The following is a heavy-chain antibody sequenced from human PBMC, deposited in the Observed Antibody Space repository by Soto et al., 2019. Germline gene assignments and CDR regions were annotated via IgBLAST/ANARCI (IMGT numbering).Heavy chain of an antibody. CDR2: IIPVFGIT. CDR3: ARGGRFPRDY. V-gene: IGHV1-69*01. J-gene: IGHJ4*02. D-gene: IGHD1-1*01. Sequence: QVQLVQSGAEVKKPGSSVKVSCKTSGGSFSSYALIWVRQAPGQGLEWMGGIIPVFGITNYAQNFQGRVTITEDESTSTGYMELSRLTSDDTAVYYCARGGRFPRDYGGQGTLVIVSS. CDR1: GGSFSSYA.